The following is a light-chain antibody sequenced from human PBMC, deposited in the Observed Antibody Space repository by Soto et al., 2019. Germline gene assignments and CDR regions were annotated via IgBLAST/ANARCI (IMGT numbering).Light chain of an antibody. J-gene: IGKJ1*01. V-gene: IGKV1-6*01. CDR1: RDIGSD. CDR3: IQDHDDSWT. Sequence: ATQMTQSTSSMSSSVGYRITITWLAIRDIGSDLSWYQQKPGKDTTLLIYAASNLQSGVKSRFRGSRSGTEFTLTVSSMQPEDFATYYCIQDHDDSWTFGQWTKLDLK. CDR2: AAS.